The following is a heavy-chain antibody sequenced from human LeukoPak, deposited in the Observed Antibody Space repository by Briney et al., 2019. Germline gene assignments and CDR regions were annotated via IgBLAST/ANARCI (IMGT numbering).Heavy chain of an antibody. V-gene: IGHV3-48*04. CDR2: ISDSSRTI. CDR1: GFTFSSYS. D-gene: IGHD4-17*01. Sequence: GGSLRLSCAASGFTFSSYSMNWVRQAPGKGLEWVSYISDSSRTIYYADSVKGRFTISRDNAKNSLSLQMSSLRAEDTAVYYCATALDYDDSRDYWGQGTPVTVSS. CDR3: ATALDYDDSRDY. J-gene: IGHJ4*02.